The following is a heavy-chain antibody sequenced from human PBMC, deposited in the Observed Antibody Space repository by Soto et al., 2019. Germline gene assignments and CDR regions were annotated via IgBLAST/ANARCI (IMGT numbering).Heavy chain of an antibody. CDR2: ISAYNGNT. CDR3: AIANSGQQMALED. J-gene: IGHJ4*02. CDR1: GYTFTSYG. V-gene: IGHV1-18*01. Sequence: ASVKVSCKASGYTFTSYGISWVRQAPGQGLEWMGWISAYNGNTNYAQKLQGRVTMTTDTSTSTAYMELRSLRSDDTAVYYCAIANSGQQMALEDRGQGTRVNVSS. D-gene: IGHD1-1*01.